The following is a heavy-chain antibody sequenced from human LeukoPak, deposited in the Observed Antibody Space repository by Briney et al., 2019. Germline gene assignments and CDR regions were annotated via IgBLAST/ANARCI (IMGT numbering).Heavy chain of an antibody. Sequence: PGRSLRLSCIASGFVFSRDNMNWVRRAPGKGLEWVAHISEAIYYADSVQGRFTISRDNAKNSLYLQMSNLRAEDTAMYYCVREVGRPKTFYFDSWGRGTPVTVSS. CDR1: GFVFSRDN. CDR3: VREVGRPKTFYFDS. D-gene: IGHD3-16*01. V-gene: IGHV3-48*04. CDR2: ISEAI. J-gene: IGHJ4*02.